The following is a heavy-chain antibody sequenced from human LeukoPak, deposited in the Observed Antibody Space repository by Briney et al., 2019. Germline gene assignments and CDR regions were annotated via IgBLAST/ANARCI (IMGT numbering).Heavy chain of an antibody. V-gene: IGHV3-9*01. CDR1: GFTFDDYA. D-gene: IGHD1-26*01. Sequence: GGSLRPSCAASGFTFDDYAMHWVRQAPGKGLEWVSGISWNSGSIGYADSVKGRFTISRDNAKNSLYLQMNSLRAEDTALYYCAKDRSFSGSYSFDYWGQGTLVTVSS. CDR2: ISWNSGSI. CDR3: AKDRSFSGSYSFDY. J-gene: IGHJ4*02.